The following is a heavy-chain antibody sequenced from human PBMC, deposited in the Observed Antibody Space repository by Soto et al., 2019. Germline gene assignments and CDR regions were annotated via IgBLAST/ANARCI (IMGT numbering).Heavy chain of an antibody. CDR2: ISSFSNYM. D-gene: IGHD5-12*01. J-gene: IGHJ6*02. CDR3: ARAGGYSRKNPNTRAYDMDV. V-gene: IGHV3-21*01. CDR1: GFTFNSYS. Sequence: GGSLRLSCAVSGFTFNSYSMNWVRQAPGKGLEWVSSISSFSNYMYYTDSVKGRFTISRDNARNSLYLQMNSLRAEDTAVYYRARAGGYSRKNPNTRAYDMDVCGPGTTVTVS.